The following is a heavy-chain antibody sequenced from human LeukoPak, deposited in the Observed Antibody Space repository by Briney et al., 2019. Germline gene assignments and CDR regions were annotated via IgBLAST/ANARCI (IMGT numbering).Heavy chain of an antibody. J-gene: IGHJ4*02. CDR2: ISSSSSYI. Sequence: GGSLRLSCAASGFTFSSYSMNWVRQAPGKGLEWVSSISSSSSYIYYADSVKGRFTITRDNAKNSLYLQMNSLRAEDTAVYYCASHTYYYDSSGYYYDYWGQGTLVTVSS. V-gene: IGHV3-21*01. CDR1: GFTFSSYS. D-gene: IGHD3-22*01. CDR3: ASHTYYYDSSGYYYDY.